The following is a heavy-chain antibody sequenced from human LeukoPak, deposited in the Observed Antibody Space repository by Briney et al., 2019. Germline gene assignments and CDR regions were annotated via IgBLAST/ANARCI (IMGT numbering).Heavy chain of an antibody. D-gene: IGHD3-10*02. CDR2: INSDGGTT. Sequence: QPGGSLRLSCGASGFTFGTYWMHWVRQAPGKGLVWVSGINSDGGTTTYADSVKGRFTISRDNAKNTLYLQMNNLRAEDTAVYYCAELGITMIGGVWGKGTTVTISS. CDR1: GFTFGTYW. CDR3: AELGITMIGGV. J-gene: IGHJ6*04. V-gene: IGHV3-74*01.